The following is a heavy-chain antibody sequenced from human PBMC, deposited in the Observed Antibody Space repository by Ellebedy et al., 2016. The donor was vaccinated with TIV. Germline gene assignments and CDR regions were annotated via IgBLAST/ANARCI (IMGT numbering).Heavy chain of an antibody. CDR2: INQSGST. J-gene: IGHJ4*02. V-gene: IGHV4-34*01. CDR1: SGSFSDYY. CDR3: ARGISFDY. Sequence: GSLRLXXGVSSGSFSDYYWSWIRQPPGKGLEWIGEINQSGSTNYSPSLKSRVTIFVDTSKNQFSLKLSSVTAADTAVYYCARGISFDYWGQGTLVTVSS.